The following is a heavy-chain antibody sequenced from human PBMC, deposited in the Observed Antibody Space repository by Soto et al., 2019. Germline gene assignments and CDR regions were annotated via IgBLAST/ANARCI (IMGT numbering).Heavy chain of an antibody. Sequence: QLQLQESGSGLVKPSQTLSLTCAVSGGSISSGGYSWSWIRQPPGKGLEWVGYIYHSGSTYYNPSLKSRVTISIDRSKNQFSLKLSSVTAADTAVYYCTRSSSTVTTLDYWGQGTLVTVPS. D-gene: IGHD2-2*01. CDR3: TRSSSTVTTLDY. CDR1: GGSISSGGYS. J-gene: IGHJ4*02. CDR2: IYHSGST. V-gene: IGHV4-30-2*01.